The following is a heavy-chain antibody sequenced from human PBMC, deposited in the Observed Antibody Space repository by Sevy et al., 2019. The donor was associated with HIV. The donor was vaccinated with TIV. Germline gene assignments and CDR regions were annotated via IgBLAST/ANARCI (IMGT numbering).Heavy chain of an antibody. Sequence: GGSLRLSCAASGFTFSSYAMHWVHQAPGKGLEWVAVISYDGSNKYYADSVKARFTISRDNSKNTLYLQMNSLRAEDTAVYYCARVMAANDYWGQGTLVTVSS. J-gene: IGHJ4*02. CDR2: ISYDGSNK. D-gene: IGHD2-8*01. CDR3: ARVMAANDY. CDR1: GFTFSSYA. V-gene: IGHV3-30-3*01.